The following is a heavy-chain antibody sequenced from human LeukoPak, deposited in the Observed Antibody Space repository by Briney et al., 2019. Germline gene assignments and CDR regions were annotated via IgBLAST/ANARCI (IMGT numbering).Heavy chain of an antibody. J-gene: IGHJ4*02. CDR3: ARDKDWSYYFSGQNPDY. V-gene: IGHV3-7*01. CDR2: IKQDGSEK. CDR1: GFTFSSYW. Sequence: GGSLRLSCAASGFTFSSYWMSWVRQAPGKGLEWVANIKQDGSEKYYVDSVKGRFTISRDNAKNSLYLQMNSLRAEDTAVYYCARDKDWSYYFSGQNPDYWGQGTPVTVSS. D-gene: IGHD1-26*01.